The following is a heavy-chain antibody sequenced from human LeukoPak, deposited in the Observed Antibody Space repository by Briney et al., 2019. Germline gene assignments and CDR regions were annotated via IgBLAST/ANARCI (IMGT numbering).Heavy chain of an antibody. CDR2: IYYSGST. D-gene: IGHD3-22*01. CDR3: ATRRGGSSGSDY. V-gene: IGHV4-59*01. J-gene: IGHJ4*02. CDR1: GGSISSYY. Sequence: SETLSLTCTVSGGSISSYYWSWIRQPPGKGLEWIGYIYYSGSTNYNPSLKSRVTISVDTSKNQFSLKLSSVTAADTAVYYCATRRGGSSGSDYWGQGTLVTVS.